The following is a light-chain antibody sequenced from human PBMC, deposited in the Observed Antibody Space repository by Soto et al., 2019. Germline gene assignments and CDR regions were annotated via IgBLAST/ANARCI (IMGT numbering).Light chain of an antibody. Sequence: DIVMTQSPSSLSASVGDRVTITCRASQGIRNDLGWYQQKPGKAPKLMIYDASKLESGVPSRFSGSGSGTELNLTISSLQSEDFAVYYCQKSSNWPRTCGQGTKVDIK. CDR2: DAS. CDR1: QGIRND. J-gene: IGKJ1*01. CDR3: QKSSNWPRT. V-gene: IGKV1-17*01.